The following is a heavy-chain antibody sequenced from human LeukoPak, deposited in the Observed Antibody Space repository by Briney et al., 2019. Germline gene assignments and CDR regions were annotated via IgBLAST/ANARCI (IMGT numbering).Heavy chain of an antibody. CDR3: VYYYGSGSYYNVGRTFDY. J-gene: IGHJ4*02. Sequence: TSETLSLTCTVSGGSISSSSYYWGWIRQPPGKGLEWIGSIYYSGSTYYNPSLKSRVTISVDTSKNQFSLKLSSVTAADTAVYYCVYYYGSGSYYNVGRTFDYWGQGTLVTVSS. CDR2: IYYSGST. V-gene: IGHV4-39*01. CDR1: GGSISSSSYY. D-gene: IGHD3-10*01.